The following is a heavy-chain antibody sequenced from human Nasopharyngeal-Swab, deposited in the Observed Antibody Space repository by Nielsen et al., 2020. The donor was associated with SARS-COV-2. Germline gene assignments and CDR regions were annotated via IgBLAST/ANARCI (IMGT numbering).Heavy chain of an antibody. CDR1: GFSLTTSGVG. CDR2: IYWDDDQ. Sequence: SGPTLVKPTQTLTLTCSFSGFSLTTSGVGVAWIRQPPGKALEWLALIYWDDDQRYKPSLKTRLTITKDTSKDQVVLTLTNMGPVDSGTYYCAHITRGLERDTIFGVPLASLSYYYMDVWGKGTTVTVS. CDR3: AHITRGLERDTIFGVPLASLSYYYMDV. V-gene: IGHV2-5*02. D-gene: IGHD3-3*01. J-gene: IGHJ6*03.